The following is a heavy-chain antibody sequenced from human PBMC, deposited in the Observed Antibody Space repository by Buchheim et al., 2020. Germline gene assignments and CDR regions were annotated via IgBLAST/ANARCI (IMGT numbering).Heavy chain of an antibody. CDR2: ISYDGSNK. CDR1: GFTFSSYA. J-gene: IGHJ3*02. Sequence: QVQLVESGGGVVQPGRSLRLSCAASGFTFSSYAMHWVRQAPGKGLEWVAVISYDGSNKYYADSVKGRFTISRDNSKNTLYLQMNSLRAEDTAVYYCARPHTYYDSSGYYYNDAFDIWGQGT. D-gene: IGHD3-22*01. CDR3: ARPHTYYDSSGYYYNDAFDI. V-gene: IGHV3-30-3*01.